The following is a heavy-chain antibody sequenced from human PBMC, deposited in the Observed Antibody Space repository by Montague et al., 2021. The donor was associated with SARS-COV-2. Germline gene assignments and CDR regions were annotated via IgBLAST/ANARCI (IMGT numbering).Heavy chain of an antibody. D-gene: IGHD3-10*01. Sequence: SETLSLTCTVSGDSISSSSYYWSWIRQPPGKGLEWIGSIYYRGSAYYNPSLKSRVTISVDTSKNQFSLKLSSVTAADTAVYYCARNVGTADSDGSGVFDLWGQGTMVTVSS. J-gene: IGHJ3*01. V-gene: IGHV4-39*01. CDR3: ARNVGTADSDGSGVFDL. CDR1: GDSISSSSYY. CDR2: IYYRGSA.